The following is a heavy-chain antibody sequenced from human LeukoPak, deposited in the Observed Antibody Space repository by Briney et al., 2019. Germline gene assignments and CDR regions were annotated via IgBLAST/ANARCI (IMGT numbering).Heavy chain of an antibody. D-gene: IGHD3-22*01. J-gene: IGHJ4*02. V-gene: IGHV3-74*01. CDR3: ARDYYDSSGYGD. Sequence: GGSLRLSCAASGFTFSSYWMHWVRQAPGKGLVWVSRINSDGSSTSYADSVKGRFTISRDNAKNSLYLQMNSLRAEDTAVYYCARDYYDSSGYGDWGQGTLVTVSS. CDR2: INSDGSST. CDR1: GFTFSSYW.